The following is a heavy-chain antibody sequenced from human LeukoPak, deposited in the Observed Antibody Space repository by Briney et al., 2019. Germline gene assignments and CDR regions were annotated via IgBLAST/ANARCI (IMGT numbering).Heavy chain of an antibody. J-gene: IGHJ6*03. D-gene: IGHD3-3*01. CDR3: ARRYDFPHYMDV. V-gene: IGHV1-2*02. CDR2: INPNSGGT. Sequence: ASVKVSCKASGYTFTGYYMHWVRQAPGQGLEWMGWINPNSGGTNYAHKFQGRVTMTRDTSISTAYMELSRLRSDDTAVYYCARRYDFPHYMDVWGKGTTVTVSS. CDR1: GYTFTGYY.